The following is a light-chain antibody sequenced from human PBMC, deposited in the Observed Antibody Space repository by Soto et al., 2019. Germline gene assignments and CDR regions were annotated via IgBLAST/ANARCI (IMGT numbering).Light chain of an antibody. V-gene: IGKV3D-20*02. J-gene: IGKJ5*01. CDR3: QQRSNWP. CDR2: AAS. Sequence: TQSAAALSVSPGERVSLSCRASENVDSNYLAWYQQKPGQAPRIIIFAASGRATGIPDRFSGSGSGTDFTLTISSLEPEDFAVYYCQQRSNWPFGQGT. CDR1: ENVDSNY.